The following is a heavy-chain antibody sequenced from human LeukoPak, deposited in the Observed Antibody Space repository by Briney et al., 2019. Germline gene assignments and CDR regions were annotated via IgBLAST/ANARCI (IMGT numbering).Heavy chain of an antibody. Sequence: GSLRLSCAASGFTFSSYGMHWVRRAPGKGLEWVAVISYDGSNKYYSDSVKGRFTISRDNSKNTLYLQMNSLRAEDTAVYYCAVDIVVVVAATDFDYWGQGTLVTVSS. V-gene: IGHV3-30*03. J-gene: IGHJ4*02. CDR3: AVDIVVVVAATDFDY. CDR1: GFTFSSYG. CDR2: ISYDGSNK. D-gene: IGHD2-15*01.